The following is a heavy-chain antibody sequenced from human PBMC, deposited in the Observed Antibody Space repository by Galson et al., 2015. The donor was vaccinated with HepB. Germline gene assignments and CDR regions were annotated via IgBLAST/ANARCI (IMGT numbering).Heavy chain of an antibody. J-gene: IGHJ4*02. CDR2: IRYDGSNK. CDR1: GFTFSSYG. Sequence: SLRLSCAASGFTFSSYGMHWVRQAPGKGLEWVAFIRYDGSNKYYADSVKGRFTISRDNSKNTLYLQMNSLRAEDTAVYYCAKDRRPAGTGDYWGQGTLVTVSS. CDR3: AKDRRPAGTGDY. V-gene: IGHV3-30*02. D-gene: IGHD6-13*01.